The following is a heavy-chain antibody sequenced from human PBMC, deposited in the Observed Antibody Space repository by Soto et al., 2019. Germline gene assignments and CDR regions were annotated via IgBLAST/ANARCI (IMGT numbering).Heavy chain of an antibody. CDR3: ATDLNWKIDY. D-gene: IGHD1-1*01. V-gene: IGHV3-74*01. CDR2: INHDGSTT. CDR1: GFTFSSYV. J-gene: IGHJ4*02. Sequence: QPGGSLRLSCEASGFTFSSYVMHWARQAPGKGLVWVSRINHDGSTTTYADSVKGRSTISRDNAKNTLYLQMDSLRAEDTAVYYCATDLNWKIDYWGQGTLVTVSS.